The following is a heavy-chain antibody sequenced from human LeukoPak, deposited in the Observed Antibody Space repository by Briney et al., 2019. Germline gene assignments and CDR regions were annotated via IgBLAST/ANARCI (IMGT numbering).Heavy chain of an antibody. CDR3: ARQWVDDSSAEGAFDI. CDR1: GYSFTSYW. V-gene: IGHV5-51*01. D-gene: IGHD3-22*01. J-gene: IGHJ3*02. Sequence: GESLKISCKGSGYSFTSYWIGWVRQMPGKGLEWMGIIYPGDSDTRYSPSFQGQVTISGDKSISTAYLQWSSLKASDTAMYYCARQWVDDSSAEGAFDIWGQGTMVTVSS. CDR2: IYPGDSDT.